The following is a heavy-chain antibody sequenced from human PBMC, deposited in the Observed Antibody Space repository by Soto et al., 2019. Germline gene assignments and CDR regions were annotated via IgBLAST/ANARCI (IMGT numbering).Heavy chain of an antibody. CDR2: INVGNGNT. CDR3: ARGLSSSGYDDFDI. D-gene: IGHD6-13*01. V-gene: IGHV1-3*05. CDR1: GYTFTSYA. J-gene: IGHJ3*02. Sequence: QVQLVQSGAEEKEPGASVKVSCKASGYTFTSYAMHWVRQAPGQRLEWMGWINVGNGNTKYSQTFQGRVTISRDTSASTAFRDLSSLRSEDTAVYYCARGLSSSGYDDFDIWGQGTLVTVSS.